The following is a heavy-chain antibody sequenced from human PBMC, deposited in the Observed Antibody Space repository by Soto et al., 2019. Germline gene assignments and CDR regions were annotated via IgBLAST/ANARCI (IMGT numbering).Heavy chain of an antibody. CDR1: GFTVSSNY. CDR2: IYSGGSKPNSYAT. V-gene: IGHV3-73*01. J-gene: IGHJ6*02. Sequence: GGSLRLSCAASGFTVSSNYMSWVRQAPGKGLEWVSVIYSGGSKPNSYATGYAVSVKGRFTISRDDSKNTAYLQMNSLKTEDTAVYYCTTWFHYHYGMDVWGQGTTVTVSS. D-gene: IGHD3-10*01. CDR3: TTWFHYHYGMDV.